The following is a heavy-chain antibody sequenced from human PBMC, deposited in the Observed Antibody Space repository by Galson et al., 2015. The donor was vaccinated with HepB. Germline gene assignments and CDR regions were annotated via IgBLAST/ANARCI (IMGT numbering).Heavy chain of an antibody. CDR1: GGSFSGYY. D-gene: IGHD2-2*01. J-gene: IGHJ6*03. Sequence: ETLSLTCAVYGGSFSGYYWSWIRQPPGKGLEWIGEINHSGSTNYNPSLKSRVTISVDTSKNQFSLKRSSVTAADTAVYYCAREKGSVVVPAAMAVKGEWNPSSDYYYYYYMDVWGKGTTVTVSS. V-gene: IGHV4-34*01. CDR3: AREKGSVVVPAAMAVKGEWNPSSDYYYYYYMDV. CDR2: INHSGST.